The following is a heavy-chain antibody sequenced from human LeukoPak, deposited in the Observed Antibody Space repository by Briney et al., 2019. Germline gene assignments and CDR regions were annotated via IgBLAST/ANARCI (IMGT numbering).Heavy chain of an antibody. D-gene: IGHD1-26*01. J-gene: IGHJ4*02. CDR1: GFTFSSYW. CDR3: ARSIVGACFDC. V-gene: IGHV3-74*01. Sequence: GGSLRLSCAASGFTFSSYWMHWFRQAPGKGLVWVSRIDGDGSSTNYADSVKGRFTISRDNARNTLYLQMNSLRAEDTAVYYCARSIVGACFDCWGQGTLVTVSS. CDR2: IDGDGSST.